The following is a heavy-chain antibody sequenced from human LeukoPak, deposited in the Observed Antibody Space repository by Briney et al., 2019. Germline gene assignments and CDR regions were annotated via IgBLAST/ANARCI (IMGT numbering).Heavy chain of an antibody. CDR2: ISWNSGSL. CDR3: ATRYGGYGLRY. V-gene: IGHV3-9*01. J-gene: IGHJ4*02. Sequence: PGRSLRLSCAASGFTFDDYAMHWVREAPGKGLEWVSGISWNSGSLGYADSVKGRFTISRDNAKNSLSLQMNSLRAEDTALYYCATRYGGYGLRYWGQGTLVTVSS. D-gene: IGHD4-17*01. CDR1: GFTFDDYA.